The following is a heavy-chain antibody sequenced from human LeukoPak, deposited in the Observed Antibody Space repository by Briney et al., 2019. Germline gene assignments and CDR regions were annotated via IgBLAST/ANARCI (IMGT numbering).Heavy chain of an antibody. Sequence: SETLSLTCAVSGGSIRSSNWWSWVRQSPGKGLEWIGEIYHSGSTNYNPSLKSRVTTSVDTSKNQFSLKLSSVTAADTAVYYCARDTGTVVDYWGQGTLVTVSS. CDR2: IYHSGST. J-gene: IGHJ4*02. D-gene: IGHD4-23*01. CDR1: GGSIRSSNW. V-gene: IGHV4-4*02. CDR3: ARDTGTVVDY.